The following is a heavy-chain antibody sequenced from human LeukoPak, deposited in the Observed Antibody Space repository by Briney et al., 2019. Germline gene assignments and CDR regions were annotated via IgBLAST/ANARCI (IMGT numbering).Heavy chain of an antibody. J-gene: IGHJ4*02. CDR1: GFTFSSYG. V-gene: IGHV3-30*18. CDR3: AKDESMDY. Sequence: PGGSLRLSCAASGFTFSSYGMHWVRQAPGKGLEWVAVISYDGSNKYYADSVKGRFTISRDSSKNTLYLQMNSLRAEDTAVYYCAKDESMDYWGQGTLVTVSS. CDR2: ISYDGSNK. D-gene: IGHD6-6*01.